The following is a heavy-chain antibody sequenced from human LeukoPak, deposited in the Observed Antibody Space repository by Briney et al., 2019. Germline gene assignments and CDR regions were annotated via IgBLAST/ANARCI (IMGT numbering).Heavy chain of an antibody. CDR3: AKDRIRFDY. J-gene: IGHJ4*02. Sequence: GGSLRLSCAASGFSFSRFWMTWVRQAPGKGPEWVASIKEDGSERYYVDSVKGRFTISRDNAQNSLFLQMNSLRAEDTAIYYCAKDRIRFDYWGQGALVTVSS. CDR2: IKEDGSER. V-gene: IGHV3-7*05. D-gene: IGHD2-21*01. CDR1: GFSFSRFW.